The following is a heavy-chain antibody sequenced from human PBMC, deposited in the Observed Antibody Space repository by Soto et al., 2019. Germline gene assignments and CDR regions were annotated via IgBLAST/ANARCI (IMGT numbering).Heavy chain of an antibody. CDR3: ARSITMIVVADPD. Sequence: QVQLQESGPGLVKPSGTLSLNCAVSGGSISSSNWWSWVRQPPRKGLVWIGEIYHSESTNYNPSLKSRVTRSVDKSKYQFSLKLSSVTAADTAVSDCARSITMIVVADPDWGQGTLVTVSS. V-gene: IGHV4-4*02. CDR1: GGSISSSNW. CDR2: IYHSEST. J-gene: IGHJ4*02. D-gene: IGHD3-22*01.